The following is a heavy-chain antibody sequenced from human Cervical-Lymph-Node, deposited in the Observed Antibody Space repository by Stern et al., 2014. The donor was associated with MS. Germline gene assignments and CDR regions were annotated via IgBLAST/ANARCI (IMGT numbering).Heavy chain of an antibody. CDR1: GASISTYY. CDR2: AFHTGTS. Sequence: QVQLQESGPGLVTPSETLSLTCTVSGASISTYYWSWIRKPPGRGLDRVGNAFHTGTSIYNPSLKSRVTISLDTSKNQFSLILRSVTAADTAVYYCARKALSMDHYFDSWGQGALVTVSS. CDR3: ARKALSMDHYFDS. V-gene: IGHV4-59*01. D-gene: IGHD2-2*03. J-gene: IGHJ4*02.